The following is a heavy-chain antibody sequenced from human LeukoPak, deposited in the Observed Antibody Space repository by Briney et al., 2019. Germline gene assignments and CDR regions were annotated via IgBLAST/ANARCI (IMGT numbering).Heavy chain of an antibody. Sequence: SETLSLTCTVSGGSISSSSYYWGWLRQPPGMGLEGIGSIYYSGSTYDNPSLRRRVPITVDTSKNQSSLKLSSVTAADTAVYYCASLFRVTTYPCWGQGTLVTVSS. CDR2: IYYSGST. CDR3: ASLFRVTTYPC. V-gene: IGHV4-39*01. CDR1: GGSISSSSYY. J-gene: IGHJ4*02. D-gene: IGHD4-17*01.